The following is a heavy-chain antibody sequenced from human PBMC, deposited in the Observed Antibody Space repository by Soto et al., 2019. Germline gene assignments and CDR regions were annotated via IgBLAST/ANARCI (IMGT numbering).Heavy chain of an antibody. CDR1: GGSISNYNW. D-gene: IGHD3-22*01. CDR2: IYHSGST. Sequence: SETLSLTCTVSGGSISNYNWSLRRQPPGKGLEWIGEIYHSGSTNYNPSLKSRVTISVDKSKNQFSLKLSSVTAADTAVYYCARYDSSGYLDYWGQGTLVTVSS. V-gene: IGHV4-4*02. CDR3: ARYDSSGYLDY. J-gene: IGHJ4*02.